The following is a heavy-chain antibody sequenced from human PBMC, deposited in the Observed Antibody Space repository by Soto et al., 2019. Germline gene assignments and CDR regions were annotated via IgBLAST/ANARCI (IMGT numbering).Heavy chain of an antibody. V-gene: IGHV3-23*01. CDR2: ISGSGGST. CDR3: AKVQVGSYYYYYGMDV. Sequence: GGSLRLSCAASGFTFSSYAMSWVRQAPGKGLEWVSAISGSGGSTYYADSVKGRFTISRDNSKNTLYLQMKSLRAEDTALYYCAKVQVGSYYYYYGMDVWGQGTTVTVSS. D-gene: IGHD1-26*01. J-gene: IGHJ6*02. CDR1: GFTFSSYA.